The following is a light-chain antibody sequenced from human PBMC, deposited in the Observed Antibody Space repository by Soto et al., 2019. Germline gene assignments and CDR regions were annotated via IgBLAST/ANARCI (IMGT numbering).Light chain of an antibody. V-gene: IGKV1-27*01. CDR2: AAY. J-gene: IGKJ3*01. Sequence: DIQMTQSPSSLSATVGDRVTITCRASQDISNYLAWHQQKPGKVPKLLIYAAYTLQPGVPSRFSGSGSGTDFTLTISRLQPEDVATYFCQKYNGAPPETFGPGTKVAIK. CDR3: QKYNGAPPET. CDR1: QDISNY.